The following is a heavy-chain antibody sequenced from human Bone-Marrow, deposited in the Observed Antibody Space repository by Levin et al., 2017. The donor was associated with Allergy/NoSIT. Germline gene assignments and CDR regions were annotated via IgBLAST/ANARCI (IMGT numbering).Heavy chain of an antibody. Sequence: PGGSLRLSCVASGFPFSNYYMHWIRQAPGKGLVWVSRINGDGRSTHYADSLKGRFTISRDNSQNTLYLQMNSLRAEDTAVYYCARVGATTFYWGLGTLVTVSS. J-gene: IGHJ4*02. CDR3: ARVGATTFY. V-gene: IGHV3-74*01. CDR1: GFPFSNYY. CDR2: INGDGRST. D-gene: IGHD1-26*01.